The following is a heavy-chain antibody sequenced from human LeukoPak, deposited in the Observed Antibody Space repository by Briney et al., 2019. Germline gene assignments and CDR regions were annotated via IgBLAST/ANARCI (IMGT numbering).Heavy chain of an antibody. V-gene: IGHV4-34*01. CDR2: INHSGST. CDR1: GGSFSGYY. Sequence: PSETLSLTCAVYGGSFSGYYWSWIRQPPGKGLEWIGEINHSGSTNYNPSLKSRVTISVDTSKNQFSLKLSSVTAADTAVYYCARVDGGVVPAAISSPHFDYWGQGTLVTLSS. CDR3: ARVDGGVVPAAISSPHFDY. J-gene: IGHJ4*02. D-gene: IGHD2-2*02.